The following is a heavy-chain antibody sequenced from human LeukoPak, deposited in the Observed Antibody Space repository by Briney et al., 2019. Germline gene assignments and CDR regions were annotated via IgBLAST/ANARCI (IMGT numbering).Heavy chain of an antibody. J-gene: IGHJ4*02. V-gene: IGHV1-2*02. Sequence: ASVKVSCKASGYTFTSYGISWVRQAPGQGLEWMGWINPNSGGTNYAQKFQGRVTMTRDTSISTAYTELSRLRSDDTAVYYCATVEAVAASFDYWGQGTLVTVSS. CDR1: GYTFTSYG. CDR3: ATVEAVAASFDY. CDR2: INPNSGGT. D-gene: IGHD6-19*01.